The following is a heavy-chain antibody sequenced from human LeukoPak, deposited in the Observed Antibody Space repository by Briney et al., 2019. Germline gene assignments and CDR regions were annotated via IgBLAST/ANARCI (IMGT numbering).Heavy chain of an antibody. CDR2: IYYSGST. CDR3: ARDRAQWLVPSYYYYMDV. V-gene: IGHV4-59*01. Sequence: KASETLSLTCTVSGGSMSSYYWSWIRQSPGKGLEWIGYIYYSGSTNYNPSLKSRVTISVDTSKNQFSLKLSSVTAVDTAVYYCARDRAQWLVPSYYYYMDVWGKGTTVTVSS. CDR1: GGSMSSYY. D-gene: IGHD6-19*01. J-gene: IGHJ6*03.